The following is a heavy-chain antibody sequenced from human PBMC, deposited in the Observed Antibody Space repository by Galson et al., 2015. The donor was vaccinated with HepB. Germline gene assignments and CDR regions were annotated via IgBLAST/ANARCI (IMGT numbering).Heavy chain of an antibody. CDR3: AKDLGSGTSFGFDY. V-gene: IGHV3-23*01. CDR2: ISGSGAFT. J-gene: IGHJ4*02. Sequence: LRLSCAASGFSFSNYATSWVRQAPGKGLEWVSGISGSGAFTYYADSVKGRFTISRDNSKNTLYLQMNSLRAEDTAVYYCAKDLGSGTSFGFDYWGQGTPVTVSS. CDR1: GFSFSNYA. D-gene: IGHD1-26*01.